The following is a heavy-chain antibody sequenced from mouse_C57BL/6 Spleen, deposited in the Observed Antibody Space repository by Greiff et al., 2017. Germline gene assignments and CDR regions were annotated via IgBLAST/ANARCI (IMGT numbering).Heavy chain of an antibody. J-gene: IGHJ2*01. V-gene: IGHV1-78*01. CDR1: GYTFTDHT. CDR3: ARDYDGYYRYFDY. D-gene: IGHD2-3*01. CDR2: IYPRDGST. Sequence: VQLVESDAELVKPGASVKISCKVSGYTFTDHTIHWMKQRPEQGLEWIGYIYPRDGSTKYNEKFKGKATLTADKSSSTAYMQLNSLTSEDSAVYFCARDYDGYYRYFDYWGQGTTLTVSS.